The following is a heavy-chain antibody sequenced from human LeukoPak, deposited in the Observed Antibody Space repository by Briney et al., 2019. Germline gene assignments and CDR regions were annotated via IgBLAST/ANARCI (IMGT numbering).Heavy chain of an antibody. CDR1: GFTFSSYE. CDR2: ISSSGSTI. V-gene: IGHV3-48*03. Sequence: PGGSLRLSXAASGFTFSSYEMNWVRQAPGKGLEWVSYISSSGSTIYYADSVKGRFTISRDNAKNSLYLQMNSLRAEDTAVYYCARGGSSTSAFDYWGQGTLVTVSS. D-gene: IGHD2-2*01. J-gene: IGHJ4*02. CDR3: ARGGSSTSAFDY.